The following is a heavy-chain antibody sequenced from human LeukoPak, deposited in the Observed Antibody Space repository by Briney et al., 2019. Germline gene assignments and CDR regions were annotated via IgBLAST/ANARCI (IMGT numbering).Heavy chain of an antibody. V-gene: IGHV4-61*01. Sequence: SETLSLTCTVSGGSISSSSYYWSWIRQPPGKGLGWIGYIYYSGSTNYNPSLKSRVTISVDTSKNQFSLKLTSVTAADTAVYYCARAAELPDYWGQGTLVT. CDR2: IYYSGST. CDR3: ARAAELPDY. J-gene: IGHJ4*02. D-gene: IGHD1-26*01. CDR1: GGSISSSSYY.